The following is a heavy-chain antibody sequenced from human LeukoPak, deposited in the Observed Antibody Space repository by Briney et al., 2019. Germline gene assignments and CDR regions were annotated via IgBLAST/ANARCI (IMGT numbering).Heavy chain of an antibody. CDR1: GGSISSYY. CDR3: ARESSSSTPLYYYYYMDV. Sequence: SETLSLTCTVSGGSISSYYWSWIRQPAGKGLEWIGRIYTSGSTNYNPSLKSRVTMSVGTSKNQFSLKLSSVTAADTAVYYCARESSSSTPLYYYYYMDVWGKGTTVTVSS. V-gene: IGHV4-4*07. CDR2: IYTSGST. D-gene: IGHD6-6*01. J-gene: IGHJ6*03.